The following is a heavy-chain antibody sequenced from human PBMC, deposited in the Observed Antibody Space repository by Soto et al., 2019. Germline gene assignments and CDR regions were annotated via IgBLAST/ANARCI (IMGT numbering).Heavy chain of an antibody. Sequence: VQLVESGGGVVQPGRSLRLSCAASGFTFSVYAMHWVRQAPGKGLEWVAVVSHDGRNTHYADSVNGRFTISRDSSKNTVSLEMTSLRAEDTAVYYCAKGGRQWLVTSDFNYWGQGALVTVSS. CDR2: VSHDGRNT. CDR1: GFTFSVYA. D-gene: IGHD6-19*01. J-gene: IGHJ4*02. CDR3: AKGGRQWLVTSDFNY. V-gene: IGHV3-30*18.